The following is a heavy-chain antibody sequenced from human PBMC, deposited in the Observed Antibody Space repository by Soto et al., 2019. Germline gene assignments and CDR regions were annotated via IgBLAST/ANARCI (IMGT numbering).Heavy chain of an antibody. CDR1: GGSIISGGYY. J-gene: IGHJ5*02. CDR2: IYYSGST. V-gene: IGHV4-31*03. D-gene: IGHD6-25*01. CDR3: ARRVNSNDYYWFDP. Sequence: SETLSLTCTVSGGSIISGGYYWILIRQHPGKGLEWIGYIYYSGSTYYNPSLKSRVTISVDTSKNQFSLKLSSVTAADTAVYYCARRVNSNDYYWFDPWGPGTLVTVSS.